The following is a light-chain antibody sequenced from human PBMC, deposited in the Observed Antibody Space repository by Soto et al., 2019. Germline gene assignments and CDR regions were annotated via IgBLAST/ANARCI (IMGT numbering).Light chain of an antibody. CDR3: SSYTSSISSRV. CDR1: SSDVGGYNF. CDR2: DVT. V-gene: IGLV2-14*03. J-gene: IGLJ1*01. Sequence: QSVLTQPASVSGSPGQSITISCTGTSSDVGGYNFVSWYQQHPGKAPRLLIYDVTDRPSGVSNRFSGSKSGNTASLTISGLQADDEAYYYCSSYTSSISSRVFGTGTKVTVL.